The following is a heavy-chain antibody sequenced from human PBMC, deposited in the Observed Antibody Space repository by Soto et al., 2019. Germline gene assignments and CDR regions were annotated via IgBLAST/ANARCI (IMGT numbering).Heavy chain of an antibody. CDR2: SSHSGST. CDR3: ARAYDYVWGTYRLDY. J-gene: IGHJ4*02. Sequence: QVQLQQWGAGLLKPSETLSLTCAVYGGSFSGYYWSWIRQPPGKGLEWIGESSHSGSTKYNPSLKRRVTISVVTSKNQFSRKLSSVIAADTAVYYCARAYDYVWGTYRLDYWGQGTLVTVSS. CDR1: GGSFSGYY. D-gene: IGHD3-16*02. V-gene: IGHV4-34*01.